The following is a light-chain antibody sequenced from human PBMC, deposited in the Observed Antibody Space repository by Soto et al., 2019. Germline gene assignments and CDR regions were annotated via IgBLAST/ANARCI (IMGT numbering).Light chain of an antibody. V-gene: IGLV2-23*02. Sequence: QSALTQPASVSGSPGQSITISCTGTSSVVGSYDLVSWYQQHPGKAPRLIIYEVTKRPSGVSNRFSGSKSGSTASLTFSGLQAEDEADYFCCSYAGVSTFVFGNGTKVTVL. J-gene: IGLJ1*01. CDR1: SSVVGSYDL. CDR3: CSYAGVSTFV. CDR2: EVT.